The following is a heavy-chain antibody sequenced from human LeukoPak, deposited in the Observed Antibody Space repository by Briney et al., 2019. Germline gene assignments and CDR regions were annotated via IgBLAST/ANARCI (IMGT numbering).Heavy chain of an antibody. D-gene: IGHD6-25*01. Sequence: ASVKVSCKVSGYTLTELSMHWVRQAPGKGLEWMGGFDPEDGETIYAQKFQGRVTITADESTSTAYMELSSLRSEDTAVYYCARDKPQAGYYYYYMDVWGKGTTVTVSS. CDR1: GYTLTELS. CDR3: ARDKPQAGYYYYYMDV. J-gene: IGHJ6*03. V-gene: IGHV1-24*01. CDR2: FDPEDGET.